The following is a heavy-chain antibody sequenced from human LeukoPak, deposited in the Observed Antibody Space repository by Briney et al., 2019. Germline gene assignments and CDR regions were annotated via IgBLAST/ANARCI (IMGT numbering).Heavy chain of an antibody. CDR1: GGSISSGGYY. CDR2: IYYSGST. Sequence: SETPSLTCTVSGGSISSGGYYWSWIRQHPGKGLEWIGYIYYSGSTYYNPSLKSRVTISVDTSKDQFSLKLSSVTAADTAVYYCARVSRVSYCGGDCHPSDYWGQGTLVTVSS. CDR3: ARVSRVSYCGGDCHPSDY. D-gene: IGHD2-21*02. J-gene: IGHJ4*02. V-gene: IGHV4-31*03.